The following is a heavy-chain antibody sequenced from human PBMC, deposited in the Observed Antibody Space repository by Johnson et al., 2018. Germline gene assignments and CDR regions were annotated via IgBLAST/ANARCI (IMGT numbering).Heavy chain of an antibody. CDR1: GYTFTSYD. CDR3: ARAGSTTYGPIKRAFDI. J-gene: IGHJ3*02. CDR2: MNPNSGNT. D-gene: IGHD2-2*01. V-gene: IGHV1-8*01. Sequence: QVQLVQSGAEVKKPGASVKVSCKASGYTFTSYDINWVRQATGQGLEWMGWMNPNSGNTGYAQKFQGRVTMTRNTSISTAYMELSSLRSEDTAVCYCARAGSTTYGPIKRAFDIWGQGTMVTASS.